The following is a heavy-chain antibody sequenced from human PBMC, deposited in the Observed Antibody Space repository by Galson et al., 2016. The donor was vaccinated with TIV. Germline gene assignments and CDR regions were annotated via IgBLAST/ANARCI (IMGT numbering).Heavy chain of an antibody. Sequence: SLRIACAASGFSVSDNYINWVRQAPGKGLEWVSIFYKSDETNDADSVKGRFTIFKDNSKSTVYLHMSRLRAEDTAVYYCARGRRHCGDNCYLSYYFGMDVWGQGTTVTVSS. J-gene: IGHJ6*02. CDR1: GFSVSDNY. V-gene: IGHV3-66*02. CDR3: ARGRRHCGDNCYLSYYFGMDV. D-gene: IGHD2-21*01. CDR2: FYKSDET.